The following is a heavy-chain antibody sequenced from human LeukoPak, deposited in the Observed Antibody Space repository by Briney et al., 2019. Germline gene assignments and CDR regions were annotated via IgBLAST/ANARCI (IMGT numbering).Heavy chain of an antibody. J-gene: IGHJ4*02. V-gene: IGHV1-69*13. CDR2: IIPIFGTA. D-gene: IGHD3-10*01. CDR3: ASLYYYGSGSYYSDY. Sequence: ASVTVSCKASGGTFSSYAISWVRQAPGQGLEWMGGIIPIFGTANYAQKFQGRVTITADESTSTAYMELSSLRSEDTAVYYCASLYYYGSGSYYSDYWGQGTLVTVSS. CDR1: GGTFSSYA.